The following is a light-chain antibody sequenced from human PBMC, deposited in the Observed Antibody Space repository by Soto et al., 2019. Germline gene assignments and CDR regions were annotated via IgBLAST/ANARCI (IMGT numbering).Light chain of an antibody. J-gene: IGKJ5*01. V-gene: IGKV1-5*03. CDR2: KAS. Sequence: DIQMTQSPSTLSASVGDRVTITCRASQGIGSWLAWYHQKPGKAPKLLIYKASSLESGVPSRFSGRGSGTEFTLTISSLQPDDFATYYCQQYNSYSITFGQGTRLEI. CDR1: QGIGSW. CDR3: QQYNSYSIT.